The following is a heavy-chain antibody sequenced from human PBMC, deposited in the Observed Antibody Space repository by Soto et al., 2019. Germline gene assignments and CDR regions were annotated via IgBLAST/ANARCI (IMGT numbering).Heavy chain of an antibody. Sequence: SVKVSCKASGYTFSSYDINWVRQDTGQGLEWMGWMNPNSGDTNYAQKFQGWVTMTRDTSISTAYMELSRLRSDDTAVYSCATQRSEWELSFDYWAQRTLVTVSS. D-gene: IGHD1-26*01. CDR1: GYTFSSYD. CDR2: MNPNSGDT. CDR3: ATQRSEWELSFDY. J-gene: IGHJ4*02. V-gene: IGHV1-2*04.